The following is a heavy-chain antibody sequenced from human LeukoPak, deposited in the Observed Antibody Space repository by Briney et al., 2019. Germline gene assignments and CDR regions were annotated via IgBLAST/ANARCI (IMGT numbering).Heavy chain of an antibody. CDR2: IYYSGST. CDR1: GGSISSSSYY. CDR3: ARHRCSGGGDCYDFVLNY. J-gene: IGHJ4*02. V-gene: IGHV4-39*01. D-gene: IGHD2-21*02. Sequence: SETLSLTCTVSGGSISSSSYYWGWIRQPPGKGLEWIGSIYYSGSTYYNPSLKSRVTISVDTSKNQFSLKLSSVTAADTAVYYCARHRCSGGGDCYDFVLNYWSQGTLVTVSS.